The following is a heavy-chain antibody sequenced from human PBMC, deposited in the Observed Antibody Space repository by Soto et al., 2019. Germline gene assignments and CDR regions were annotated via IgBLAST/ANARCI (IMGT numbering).Heavy chain of an antibody. J-gene: IGHJ4*02. Sequence: QVQLQESGPGLVKPSETLSLTCTVSGGSISSYYWCWIRQPPGKGPEWIGYIYYSGSTNYNPSLHRRLTRSVDTSKDPCYLKLCSVIAADTAVDNSASWYGGNFDSWGQGTLVTVSS. CDR2: IYYSGST. CDR1: GGSISSYY. V-gene: IGHV4-59*01. CDR3: ASWYGGNFDS. D-gene: IGHD1-26*01.